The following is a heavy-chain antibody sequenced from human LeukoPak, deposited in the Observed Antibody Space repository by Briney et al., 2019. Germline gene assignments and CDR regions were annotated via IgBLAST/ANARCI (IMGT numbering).Heavy chain of an antibody. D-gene: IGHD5-12*01. CDR3: AKGSGATDY. CDR1: GFTFSAYA. Sequence: GGSLRPSCAASGFTFSAYAMAWVRRPPGRGLEWVSTMALSGGPTHYADAVEGRFTISRDDSKSILYLHINNLRAEDTAVYYCAKGSGATDYWGQGTLVTVSS. V-gene: IGHV3-23*01. CDR2: MALSGGPT. J-gene: IGHJ4*02.